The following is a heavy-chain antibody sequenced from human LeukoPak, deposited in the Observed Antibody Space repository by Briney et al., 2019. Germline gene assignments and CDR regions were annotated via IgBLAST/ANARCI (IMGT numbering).Heavy chain of an antibody. CDR3: ARGDRGPINGGLLLYY. Sequence: GGSGRLSCAASGFTFSSYSMNWIRQAPGKGLEWVSSISSSSTYIYYVDSVKGRFTISRDNAKNSLYLQMNSLRAEDTAVYYCARGDRGPINGGLLLYYWGQGTLVTVSS. D-gene: IGHD3-10*01. CDR2: ISSSSTYI. J-gene: IGHJ4*02. CDR1: GFTFSSYS. V-gene: IGHV3-21*01.